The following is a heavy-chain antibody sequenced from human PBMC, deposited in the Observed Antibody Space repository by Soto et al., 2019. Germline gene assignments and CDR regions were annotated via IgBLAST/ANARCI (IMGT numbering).Heavy chain of an antibody. CDR1: GGSISSSNW. Sequence: QVQLPESGPGLVTPSGTLSLTCAVSGGSISSSNWWSWVRQPPGKGLEWIGEIYHSGSTNYNPSLKSRLTISVDKSKNQFSLKLSSVTAADTAVYYCATTTVNEYSSSSSFYPVYWGQGTLVTVSS. V-gene: IGHV4-4*02. J-gene: IGHJ4*02. CDR2: IYHSGST. D-gene: IGHD6-6*01. CDR3: ATTTVNEYSSSSSFYPVY.